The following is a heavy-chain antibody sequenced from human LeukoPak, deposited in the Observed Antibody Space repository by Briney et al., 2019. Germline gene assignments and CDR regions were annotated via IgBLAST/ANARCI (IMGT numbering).Heavy chain of an antibody. J-gene: IGHJ4*02. CDR3: ARGHSSGWRISTRPLHY. CDR1: WFTFSSCW. D-gene: IGHD6-19*01. CDR2: IKQDGTEK. Sequence: GGSLRLSCAPSWFTFSSCWMNWVRQAPGKGREWVANIKQDGTEKYFVDSVKGRFTISRDNAKNSLYLQMNSLRAEDTAVYYCARGHSSGWRISTRPLHYWGEGTLVTVSS. V-gene: IGHV3-7*01.